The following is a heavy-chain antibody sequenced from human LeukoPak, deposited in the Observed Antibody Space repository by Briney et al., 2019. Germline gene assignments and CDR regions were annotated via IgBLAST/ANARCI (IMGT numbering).Heavy chain of an antibody. CDR3: ARVNYYDSSGPIRPFDY. J-gene: IGHJ4*02. Sequence: ASVKVSCKASGYTFTGYYMHWVRQAPGQGLEWMGWISPNSGGTNYAQKFQGRVTMTRDTSISTAYMELSRLRSDDTAVYYCARVNYYDSSGPIRPFDYWGQGTLVTVSS. V-gene: IGHV1-2*02. CDR1: GYTFTGYY. CDR2: ISPNSGGT. D-gene: IGHD3-22*01.